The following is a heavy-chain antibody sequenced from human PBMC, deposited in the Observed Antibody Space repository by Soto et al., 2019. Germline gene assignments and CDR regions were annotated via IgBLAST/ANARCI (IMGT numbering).Heavy chain of an antibody. Sequence: QVQLVQSGAEVKKPGSSEKVSCKTSGGTFTNDIITWVRQAPGQGLEWMARIIPRLDTANYAQKFQGRVTITADKSTGTAYMEFNSLRSEDTAVYYCARDSPIGSTFSGYDAIDYWGQGTLVTVSS. J-gene: IGHJ4*02. V-gene: IGHV1-69*08. CDR3: ARDSPIGSTFSGYDAIDY. CDR2: IIPRLDTA. CDR1: GGTFTNDI. D-gene: IGHD5-12*01.